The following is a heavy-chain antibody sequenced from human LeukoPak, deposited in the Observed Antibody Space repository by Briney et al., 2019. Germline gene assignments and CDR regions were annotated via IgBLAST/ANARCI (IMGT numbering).Heavy chain of an antibody. CDR3: AVIAAAGGFDY. CDR2: INHSGST. V-gene: IGHV4-39*07. Sequence: PSETLSLTCTVSGGSISSGDYYWSWIRQPPGKGLEWIGEINHSGSTNYNPSLKSRVTISVDTSKNQFSLKLSSVTAADTAVYYCAVIAAAGGFDYWGQGTLVTVSS. CDR1: GGSISSGDYY. J-gene: IGHJ4*02. D-gene: IGHD6-13*01.